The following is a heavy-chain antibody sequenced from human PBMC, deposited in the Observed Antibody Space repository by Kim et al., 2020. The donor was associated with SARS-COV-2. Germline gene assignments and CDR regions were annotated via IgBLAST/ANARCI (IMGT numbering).Heavy chain of an antibody. CDR3: ARDGVLALTGGREAYYYGMDV. V-gene: IGHV1-18*01. CDR1: GYTFTSYG. CDR2: ISAYNGNT. Sequence: ASVKVSCKASGYTFTSYGISWVRQAPGQGLEWMVWISAYNGNTNYAQKLQGRVTMTTDTSTSTAYMELRSLRSDDTAVYYCARDGVLALTGGREAYYYGMDVWGQGTTVTVSS. J-gene: IGHJ6*02. D-gene: IGHD3-3*02.